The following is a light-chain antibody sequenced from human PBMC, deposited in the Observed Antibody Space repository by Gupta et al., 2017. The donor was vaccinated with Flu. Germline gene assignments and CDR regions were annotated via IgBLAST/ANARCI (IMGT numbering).Light chain of an antibody. CDR2: RDN. Sequence: RVTISCSGSASNIGEKTVQWYQQLPGTAPKLLIYRDNQRPSGVPDRFSGSRSGTSAALAITGLQAEEEADYYCASWDNSLSGWLFGGGTKLTVL. V-gene: IGLV1-44*01. J-gene: IGLJ3*02. CDR3: ASWDNSLSGWL. CDR1: ASNIGEKT.